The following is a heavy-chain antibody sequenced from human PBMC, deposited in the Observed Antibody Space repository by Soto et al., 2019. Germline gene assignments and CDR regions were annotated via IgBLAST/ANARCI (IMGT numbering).Heavy chain of an antibody. CDR2: ISGGGGST. J-gene: IGHJ4*02. CDR1: GFTFSSYA. Sequence: GGSLRLSCAASGFTFSSYAMSWVRQAPGKGLEWVSAISGGGGSTYYADSVKGRFTISRDNSKNTLYLQMNSLRAAETAVYYCAKAEGVADPFDYWGQGTLVTVSS. D-gene: IGHD6-19*01. V-gene: IGHV3-23*01. CDR3: AKAEGVADPFDY.